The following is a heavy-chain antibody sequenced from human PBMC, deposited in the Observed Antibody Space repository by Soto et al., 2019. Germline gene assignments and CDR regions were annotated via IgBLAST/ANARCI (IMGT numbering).Heavy chain of an antibody. V-gene: IGHV4-34*01. CDR2: INHSGST. CDR1: GGSFSGYY. Sequence: PSETLSLTCAVYGGSFSGYYWSWIRQPPGKGLEWIGEINHSGSTNYNPSLKSRVTISVDTSKNQFSLKLSSVTAADTAVYYCARGPQVLMVYAIRPTMWLFDPWGQGTLVTVSS. D-gene: IGHD2-8*01. J-gene: IGHJ5*02. CDR3: ARGPQVLMVYAIRPTMWLFDP.